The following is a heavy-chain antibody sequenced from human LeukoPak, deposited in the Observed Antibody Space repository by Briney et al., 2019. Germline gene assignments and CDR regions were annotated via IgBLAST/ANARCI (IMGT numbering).Heavy chain of an antibody. CDR2: INPNSGGT. D-gene: IGHD6-19*01. CDR1: GYTFTGYY. J-gene: IGHJ4*02. V-gene: IGHV1-2*02. CDR3: ARGPHRWLYYFDY. Sequence: ASVKVSCKASGYTFTGYYMHWVRQAPGQGLEWMGWINPNSGGTNYAQKFQGRVTMTRDTSISTAYMELSRLRPDDTAVYYCARGPHRWLYYFDYWGQGTLVTVSS.